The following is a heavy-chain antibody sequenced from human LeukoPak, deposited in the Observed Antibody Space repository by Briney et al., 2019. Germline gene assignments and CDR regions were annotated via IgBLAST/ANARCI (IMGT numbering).Heavy chain of an antibody. CDR3: ARVSGWYWVDP. CDR1: GGSISSGGYS. V-gene: IGHV4-30-2*01. D-gene: IGHD6-19*01. Sequence: SQTLSLICAVSGGSISSGGYSWSWIRRPPGKGLEWIGYIYHSGSTYYNPSLKSRVTISVDRSKNQFSLKLSSVTAADTAVYYCARVSGWYWVDPWGQGTLVTVSS. CDR2: IYHSGST. J-gene: IGHJ5*02.